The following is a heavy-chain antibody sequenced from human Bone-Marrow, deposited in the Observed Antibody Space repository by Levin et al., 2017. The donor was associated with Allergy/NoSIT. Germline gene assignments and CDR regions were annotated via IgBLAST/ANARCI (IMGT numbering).Heavy chain of an antibody. V-gene: IGHV4-59*13. CDR3: ARDRVLKPSSSREEYYYYGMDV. CDR2: AYYSGSTGST. Sequence: SETLSLTCTVSGGSISNYHWSWIRRPPGKGLEWVGFAYYSGSTGSTNYNPSLKSRVTISVDTSKNQFSLKLSSVTAADTAVYYCARDRVLKPSSSREEYYYYGMDVWGQGTTVTVSS. J-gene: IGHJ6*02. D-gene: IGHD6-6*01. CDR1: GGSISNYH.